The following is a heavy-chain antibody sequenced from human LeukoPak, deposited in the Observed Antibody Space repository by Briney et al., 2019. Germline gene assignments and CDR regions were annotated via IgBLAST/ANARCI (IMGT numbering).Heavy chain of an antibody. D-gene: IGHD3-3*01. CDR3: ARDLWSGYSYYFDY. J-gene: IGHJ4*02. Sequence: ASVKVSCKASGGTFSSYAISWVRQAPGQGLEWMGWISAYNGNTNYAQKLQGRVTMTTDTSTSTAYMELRSLRSDDTAVYYCARDLWSGYSYYFDYWGQGTLVTVSS. CDR1: GGTFSSYA. CDR2: ISAYNGNT. V-gene: IGHV1-18*01.